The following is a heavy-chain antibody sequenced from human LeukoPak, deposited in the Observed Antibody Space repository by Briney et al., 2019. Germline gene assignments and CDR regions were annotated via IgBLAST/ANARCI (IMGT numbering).Heavy chain of an antibody. V-gene: IGHV3-23*01. D-gene: IGHD2-15*01. CDR3: AKDQNVVVVAAKGYFDY. J-gene: IGHJ4*02. Sequence: GGSLRLSCAASGFTFSSYAMSWVRQAPGKGLEWVSAISGSGGSTYYADSVKGRFTISRDNSENTLYLQMNSLRAEDTAVYYCAKDQNVVVVAAKGYFDYWGQGTLVTVSS. CDR2: ISGSGGST. CDR1: GFTFSSYA.